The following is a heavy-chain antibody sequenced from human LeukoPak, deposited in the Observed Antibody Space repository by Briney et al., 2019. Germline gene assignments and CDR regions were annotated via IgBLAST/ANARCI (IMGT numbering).Heavy chain of an antibody. CDR3: ARDPFNVRQDPWWYFDY. CDR2: ISYDGSNK. J-gene: IGHJ4*02. D-gene: IGHD2-15*01. CDR1: GFTFSSYA. Sequence: GGSLRLSCAAPGFTFSSYAMHWVRQAPGKGLEWVAVISYDGSNKYYADSVKGRFTISRDNSKNTLYLQMNSLRAEDTAVYYCARDPFNVRQDPWWYFDYWGQGTLVTVSS. V-gene: IGHV3-30-3*01.